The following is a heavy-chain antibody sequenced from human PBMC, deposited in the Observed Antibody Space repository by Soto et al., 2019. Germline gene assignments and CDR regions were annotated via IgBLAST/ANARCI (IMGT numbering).Heavy chain of an antibody. CDR1: GGSFSGYY. V-gene: IGHV4-34*01. CDR2: INHSGST. Sequence: SETLSLTCAVYGGSFSGYYWSWIRQPPGKGLEWIGEINHSGSTNYNPSLKSRVTISVDTSKNQFALKLSSVTAADTAVYYCARVSSRYYYYMDVWGKGTTVTVSS. J-gene: IGHJ6*03. CDR3: ARVSSRYYYYMDV.